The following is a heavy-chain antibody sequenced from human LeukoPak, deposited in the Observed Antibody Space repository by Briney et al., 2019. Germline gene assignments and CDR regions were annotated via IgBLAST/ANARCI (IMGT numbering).Heavy chain of an antibody. V-gene: IGHV4-39*07. Sequence: PSETLSLTCTVSGGSISNTSYYWGWIRQPPGKGLEWIGCMYSSGSTYYAPSLKSRVTISGDTSKNQFSLKLNSVTAADTAVYYCAKAVGVVAATCAFDIWGQGTMVTVSS. CDR2: MYSSGST. CDR3: AKAVGVVAATCAFDI. D-gene: IGHD2-15*01. J-gene: IGHJ3*02. CDR1: GGSISNTSYY.